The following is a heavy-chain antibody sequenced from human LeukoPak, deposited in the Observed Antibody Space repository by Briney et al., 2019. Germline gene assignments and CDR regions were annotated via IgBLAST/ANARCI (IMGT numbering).Heavy chain of an antibody. V-gene: IGHV3-9*01. CDR2: ISWNSGSI. Sequence: GGSLGLSCAASGFTFDDYAMHWVRQAPGKGLEWVSGISWNSGSIGYADSVKGRFTISRDNAKNSLYLQMNSLRAEDTALYYCAKDIAAAGDDAFDIWGQGTMVTVSS. D-gene: IGHD6-13*01. CDR1: GFTFDDYA. CDR3: AKDIAAAGDDAFDI. J-gene: IGHJ3*02.